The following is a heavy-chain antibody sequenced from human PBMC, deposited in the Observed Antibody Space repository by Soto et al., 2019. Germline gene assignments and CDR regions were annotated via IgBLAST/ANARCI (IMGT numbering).Heavy chain of an antibody. J-gene: IGHJ6*03. CDR1: GFTFSSYD. D-gene: IGHD3-16*02. CDR2: IGTAGDT. Sequence: GGSLRLACSASGFTFSSYDMHWVRQATGKGLEWVSAIGTAGDTYYPGSVKGRFTISRENAKNSLYLQMNSLRAGDTAVYYCARAGNYFWWSYRRNYYYYYMDFWAKRTRVTVPS. V-gene: IGHV3-13*01. CDR3: ARAGNYFWWSYRRNYYYYYMDF.